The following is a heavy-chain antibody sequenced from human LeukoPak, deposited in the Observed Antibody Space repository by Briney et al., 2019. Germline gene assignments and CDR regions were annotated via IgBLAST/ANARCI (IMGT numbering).Heavy chain of an antibody. J-gene: IGHJ3*02. CDR2: IYYSGST. CDR3: ARKTFEGYCSSTSCQRGAFDI. V-gene: IGHV4-30-4*08. CDR1: GGSISSGDYY. Sequence: PSETLSLTCTVSGGSISSGDYYWSWIRQPPGKGLEWIGYIYYSGSTYYNPSLKSRVTISVDTSKNQFSLKLSSVTAADTAVYYCARKTFEGYCSSTSCQRGAFDIWGQGTMVTVSS. D-gene: IGHD2-2*01.